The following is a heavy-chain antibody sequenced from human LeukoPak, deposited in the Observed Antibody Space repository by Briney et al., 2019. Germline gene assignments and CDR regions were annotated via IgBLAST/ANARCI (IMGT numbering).Heavy chain of an antibody. CDR1: GDSVSSSNYY. Sequence: SETLSLTCAVSGDSVSSSNYYWSWIRQPPGKGLEWIGYIYYGGNTNYNPSLQSRVTISVDTSKSQFSLKLSSVTAADTAVYYCARLTRRSGNYIDYWGQGTLVTVSS. V-gene: IGHV4-61*01. D-gene: IGHD1-1*01. CDR3: ARLTRRSGNYIDY. CDR2: IYYGGNT. J-gene: IGHJ4*02.